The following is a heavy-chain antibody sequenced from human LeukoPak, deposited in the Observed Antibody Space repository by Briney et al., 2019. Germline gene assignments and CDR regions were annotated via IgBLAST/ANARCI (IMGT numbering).Heavy chain of an antibody. Sequence: PGGSLRLSCAASGFTFSSYSMNWVRQAPGKGLGWVSSISSSSSYIYYADSVKGRFTISRDNAKNLLYLQMNSLRAEDTAVYYCARDRGYSSSLDYWGQGTLVTVSS. CDR1: GFTFSSYS. D-gene: IGHD6-13*01. CDR2: ISSSSSYI. J-gene: IGHJ4*02. CDR3: ARDRGYSSSLDY. V-gene: IGHV3-21*01.